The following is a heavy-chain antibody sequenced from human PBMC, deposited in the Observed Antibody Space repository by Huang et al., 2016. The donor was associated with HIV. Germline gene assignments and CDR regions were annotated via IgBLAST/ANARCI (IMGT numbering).Heavy chain of an antibody. J-gene: IGHJ5*01. D-gene: IGHD3-16*01. V-gene: IGHV4-34*02. Sequence: QVQLEQWGAGLLKPSETLSPTCAVYGGSFSGYFWNWIRQSPGKGLEWIGQINNAGVTDYNPSLKSRATISVDTSKNQVSLKVTAVTAADTAIYYCAREIMISFGGPFDSWGHGNLVIVSS. CDR3: AREIMISFGGPFDS. CDR1: GGSFSGYF. CDR2: INNAGVT.